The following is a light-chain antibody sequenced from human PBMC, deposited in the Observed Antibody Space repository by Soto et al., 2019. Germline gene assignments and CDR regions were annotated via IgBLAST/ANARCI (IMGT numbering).Light chain of an antibody. CDR1: SGDVVNYDR. Sequence: QSALTQPPSVSGSPGQSVTISCTGASGDVVNYDRVSWYQQPPGTAPKLIIFEVTNRPSGVPDRFSGSKSANAASLTISGLQADDEADYYCCSYTSSSTFVFGTGTKVTVL. CDR3: CSYTSSSTFV. CDR2: EVT. J-gene: IGLJ1*01. V-gene: IGLV2-18*02.